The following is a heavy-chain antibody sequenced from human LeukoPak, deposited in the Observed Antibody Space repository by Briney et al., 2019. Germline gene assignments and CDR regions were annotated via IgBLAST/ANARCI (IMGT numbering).Heavy chain of an antibody. J-gene: IGHJ3*01. CDR1: GFTFSSYS. CDR2: ISRSTGYI. Sequence: GGSLRLSCAASGFTFSSYSMNWVRQAPGKGLEWVSSISRSTGYIYYADSVKGRFTISRDNAKNSLYLQMNSLRAEDTAVYYCARDYAKLGYCSGSSCPDAFDVWGQGTMVTVSS. CDR3: ARDYAKLGYCSGSSCPDAFDV. D-gene: IGHD2-2*03. V-gene: IGHV3-21*01.